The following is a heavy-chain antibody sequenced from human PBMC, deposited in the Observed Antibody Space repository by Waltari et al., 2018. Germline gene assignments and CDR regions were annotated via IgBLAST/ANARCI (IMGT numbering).Heavy chain of an antibody. Sequence: QVQLVQSGAEVKKPGASVKVSCKASGYTFTSYDINWVRQATGQGLEWMGWMNPNSGNTGYAQKFQGRVTMTRNTSISTAYMELSSLRSEDTAVYYCARGRERRFLEWLTVNWFDPWGQGTLVTVSS. CDR1: GYTFTSYD. V-gene: IGHV1-8*01. CDR3: ARGRERRFLEWLTVNWFDP. J-gene: IGHJ5*02. D-gene: IGHD3-3*01. CDR2: MNPNSGNT.